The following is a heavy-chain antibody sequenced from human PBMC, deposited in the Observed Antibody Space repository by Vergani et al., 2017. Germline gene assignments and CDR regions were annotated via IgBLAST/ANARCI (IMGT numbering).Heavy chain of an antibody. CDR3: ASRYPYHPGGFDY. V-gene: IGHV4-39*01. Sequence: QLQLQESGPGLVKPSETLSLTCTVSGGSISSSSYYWGWIRQPPGKGLEWIGSIYYSGSTYYNPSLKSRVTISVDTSKNQFSLKLSSVTAADTAVYYCASRYPYHPGGFDYWGQGTLVTVSS. D-gene: IGHD3-16*02. CDR2: IYYSGST. CDR1: GGSISSSSYY. J-gene: IGHJ4*02.